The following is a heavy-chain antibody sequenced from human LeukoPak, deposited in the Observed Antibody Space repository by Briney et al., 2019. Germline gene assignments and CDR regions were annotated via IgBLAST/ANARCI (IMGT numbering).Heavy chain of an antibody. CDR1: GFTFSSYA. Sequence: GGSLRLSCAASGFTFSSYAMHWVRQAPGRGLEWVAVISYDGSNKYYADSVKGRFTISRDNSKNTLYLQMNSLRAEDTAVYYCARDPAGSSWHFDYWGQGTLVTVSS. J-gene: IGHJ4*02. V-gene: IGHV3-30*01. CDR3: ARDPAGSSWHFDY. D-gene: IGHD6-13*01. CDR2: ISYDGSNK.